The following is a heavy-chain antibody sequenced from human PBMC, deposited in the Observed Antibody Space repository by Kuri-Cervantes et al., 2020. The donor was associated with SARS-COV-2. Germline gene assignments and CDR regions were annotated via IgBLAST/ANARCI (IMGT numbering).Heavy chain of an antibody. CDR1: GFTFSSYS. V-gene: IGHV3-48*01. D-gene: IGHD3-22*01. CDR2: ISSSSSNI. Sequence: GGSLRLSCAASGFTFSSYSMNWVRQAPGKGLEWVSYISSSSSNIYYADSVKGRFTISRDNAKNSLYLQMNSLRAEDTAVYYCARMRDSSGYSVYYYYYMDVWGKGPTVTVSS. CDR3: ARMRDSSGYSVYYYYYMDV. J-gene: IGHJ6*03.